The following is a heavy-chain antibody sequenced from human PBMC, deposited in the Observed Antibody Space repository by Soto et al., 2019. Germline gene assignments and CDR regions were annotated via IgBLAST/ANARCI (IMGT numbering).Heavy chain of an antibody. Sequence: GGSLRLSCAAPGFSFSLFWMSWVRQTPGKGLEWVANINEDGSEKFFADSVKGRFTISRDNAKNSLSLQMNSLTADDTAVYYCARTGWPQSSYYFDYWGQGTLVTVSS. V-gene: IGHV3-7*03. CDR1: GFSFSLFW. D-gene: IGHD3-16*01. J-gene: IGHJ4*02. CDR2: INEDGSEK. CDR3: ARTGWPQSSYYFDY.